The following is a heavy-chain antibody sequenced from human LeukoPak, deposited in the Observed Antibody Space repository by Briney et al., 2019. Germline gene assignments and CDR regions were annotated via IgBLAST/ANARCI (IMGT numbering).Heavy chain of an antibody. CDR1: GDSISSSSYY. CDR2: VYHSTNT. Sequence: PSETLSLTCTVSGDSISSSSYYWDWIRQPPGKGLEWIGNVYHSTNTYYNPSLKSRVTISVDTSKNQFSLKLSSVTAADTAVYYCARAPYSGSPLGGDWFDPWGQGTLVTVSS. V-gene: IGHV4-39*01. J-gene: IGHJ5*02. CDR3: ARAPYSGSPLGGDWFDP. D-gene: IGHD1-26*01.